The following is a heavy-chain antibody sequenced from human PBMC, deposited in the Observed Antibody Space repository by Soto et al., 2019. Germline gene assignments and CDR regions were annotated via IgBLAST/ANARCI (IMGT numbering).Heavy chain of an antibody. J-gene: IGHJ4*02. CDR1: GFSLTTSVVG. Sequence: QITLKESGPALVKPTQTLTLTCTVSGFSLTTSVVGERWICQPPGTAPEWLALIYWADDKRYKSSLETRITITTVTFKDQVVLTLTTMVPVDTATYYCAPRLLITFLGSVTTTSIYFVYWGQGIPVCVSS. CDR2: IYWADDK. D-gene: IGHD3-3*01. CDR3: APRLLITFLGSVTTTSIYFVY. V-gene: IGHV2-5*02.